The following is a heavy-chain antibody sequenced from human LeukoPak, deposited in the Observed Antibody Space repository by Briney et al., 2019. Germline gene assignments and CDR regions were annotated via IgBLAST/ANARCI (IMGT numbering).Heavy chain of an antibody. CDR3: ARAKYYFDRGGWFAP. J-gene: IGHJ5*02. CDR2: INPNSGGT. D-gene: IGHD3-22*01. Sequence: ASVKVSCKASGYTFTGYYMHWVRQAPGQGLEWMGWINPNSGGTNYAQKFQGRVAMTRDTSISTAYMELSRLRSDDTAVYYCARAKYYFDRGGWFAPWGQGTLVTVSS. V-gene: IGHV1-2*02. CDR1: GYTFTGYY.